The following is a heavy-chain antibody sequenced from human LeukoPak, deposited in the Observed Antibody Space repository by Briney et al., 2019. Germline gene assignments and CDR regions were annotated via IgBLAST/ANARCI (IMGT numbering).Heavy chain of an antibody. CDR3: ARDSWGSRGYSYGPSDY. CDR2: IIPILGIA. D-gene: IGHD5-18*01. Sequence: GAPVKVSCKASGGTFSSYTISWVRQAPGQGLEWMGRIIPILGIANYAQRFQGRVTITADKSTSTAYMELSGLRSEDTAVYYCARDSWGSRGYSYGPSDYWGQGTLVTVSS. V-gene: IGHV1-69*04. J-gene: IGHJ4*02. CDR1: GGTFSSYT.